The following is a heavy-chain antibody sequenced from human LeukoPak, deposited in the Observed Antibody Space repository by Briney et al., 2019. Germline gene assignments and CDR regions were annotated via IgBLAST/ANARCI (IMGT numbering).Heavy chain of an antibody. J-gene: IGHJ4*02. CDR1: EFTFSSYS. CDR2: ITNSGNSK. V-gene: IGHV3-48*01. Sequence: PGGSLRLSCAASEFTFSSYSMNWVRQAPGKGLEWVSYITNSGNSKSYADSVKGRFTISRDNSKNTLYLQMNSLRAEDTAVYYCARGPTTKVEDWGQGTLVTVSS. CDR3: ARGPTTKVED. D-gene: IGHD4-17*01.